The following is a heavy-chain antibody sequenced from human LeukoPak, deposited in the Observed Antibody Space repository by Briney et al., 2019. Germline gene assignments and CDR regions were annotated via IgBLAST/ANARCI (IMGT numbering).Heavy chain of an antibody. Sequence: KRGESLKISCKGSGYSFPSYWIGWVRQMPGKGLEWIGIIYPGDSDTRYSPSFQGQVTISADKSISTAYLQWSSLKASDTATYYCARPAGYSYGYMYDYWGEGTLVTVSS. V-gene: IGHV5-51*01. J-gene: IGHJ4*02. CDR3: ARPAGYSYGYMYDY. CDR1: GYSFPSYW. D-gene: IGHD5-18*01. CDR2: IYPGDSDT.